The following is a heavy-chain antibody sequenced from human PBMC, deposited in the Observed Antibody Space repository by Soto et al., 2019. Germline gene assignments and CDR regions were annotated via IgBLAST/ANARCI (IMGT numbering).Heavy chain of an antibody. V-gene: IGHV3-23*01. Sequence: EVQLLESGGGLVQPGGFLRLSCAASGFTFSSYAMSWVRQAPGKGLEWVSAISGSGGSTYYADSVKGRFTISRDNSKNTLYLQMNSLRAEDTAVYYCAKDRDIVVVVAATATKYFQHWGQGTLVTVSS. D-gene: IGHD2-15*01. J-gene: IGHJ1*01. CDR2: ISGSGGST. CDR1: GFTFSSYA. CDR3: AKDRDIVVVVAATATKYFQH.